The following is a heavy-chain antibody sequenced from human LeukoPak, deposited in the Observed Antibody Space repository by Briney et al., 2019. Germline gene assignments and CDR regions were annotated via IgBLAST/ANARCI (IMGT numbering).Heavy chain of an antibody. CDR3: ARGRRSGYCSGGSCYSSRWFDP. CDR1: GGSFSGYY. D-gene: IGHD2-15*01. J-gene: IGHJ5*02. V-gene: IGHV4-34*01. Sequence: SETLSLTCAVYGGSFSGYYWSWIRQPPGKGLEWIGEINHSGSTNYNPSLKSRVTISVDTSKNQFSLRLSSVTAADTAVYYCARGRRSGYCSGGSCYSSRWFDPWGQGTLVTVSS. CDR2: INHSGST.